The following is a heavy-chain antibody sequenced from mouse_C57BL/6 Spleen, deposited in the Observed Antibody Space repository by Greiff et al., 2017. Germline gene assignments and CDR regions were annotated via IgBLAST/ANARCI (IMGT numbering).Heavy chain of an antibody. D-gene: IGHD1-1*01. CDR2: IYPGSGST. V-gene: IGHV1-55*01. CDR3: AREATVVATEGWFAY. CDR1: GYTFTSYW. Sequence: QVQLQQPGAELVKPGASVKMSCKASGYTFTSYWITWVKQRPGQGLEWIGDIYPGSGSTNYNEKFKSKATLTVDTSSSTAYMQLSSLTSEDSAVYYCAREATVVATEGWFAYWGQGTLVTVSA. J-gene: IGHJ3*01.